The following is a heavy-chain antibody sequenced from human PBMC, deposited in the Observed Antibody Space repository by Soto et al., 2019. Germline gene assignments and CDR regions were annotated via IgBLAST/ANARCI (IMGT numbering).Heavy chain of an antibody. CDR1: GYTFTSYG. CDR3: ARGLLYGDYVRVYYYGMDV. CDR2: ISAYNGNT. D-gene: IGHD4-17*01. V-gene: IGHV1-18*04. J-gene: IGHJ6*02. Sequence: QVQLVQSGAEVKKPGASVKVSCKASGYTFTSYGISWVRQAPGQGLEWMGWISAYNGNTNYAQKLQGRVTMTTDTYKSTAYMELRSLRSDDTAVYYCARGLLYGDYVRVYYYGMDVWGQGTTVTVSS.